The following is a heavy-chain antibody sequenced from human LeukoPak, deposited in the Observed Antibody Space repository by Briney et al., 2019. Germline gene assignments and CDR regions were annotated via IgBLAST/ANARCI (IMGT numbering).Heavy chain of an antibody. CDR1: GYTFTDHD. CDR3: ARGGPDDNYDDFDY. J-gene: IGHJ4*02. CDR2: VSPNSGNT. D-gene: IGHD4-11*01. Sequence: ASVKVSCKASGYTFTDHDINWVRQATGQGLEWMGWVSPNSGNTVYAQKVKGRVIMTMDPSMSTAYMELSSLLSEDTAVYYCARGGPDDNYDDFDYWGQGTLVTVAS. V-gene: IGHV1-8*01.